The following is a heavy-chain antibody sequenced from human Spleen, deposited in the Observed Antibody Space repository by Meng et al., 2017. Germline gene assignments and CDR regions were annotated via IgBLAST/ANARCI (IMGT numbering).Heavy chain of an antibody. CDR3: ARDRFLDYGDSGALGY. D-gene: IGHD4-17*01. Sequence: GESLKISCAASGFTFNSYALTWVRQALGKGLEWVASISGSGGSTYYADSVKGRFTVSRDNAKNSLYLQMNSLRAEDTAVYYCARDRFLDYGDSGALGYWGLGTLVTVSS. CDR2: ISGSGGST. CDR1: GFTFNSYA. J-gene: IGHJ4*02. V-gene: IGHV3-23*01.